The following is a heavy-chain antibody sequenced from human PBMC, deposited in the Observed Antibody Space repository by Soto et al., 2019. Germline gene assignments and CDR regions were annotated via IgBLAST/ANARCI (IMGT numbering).Heavy chain of an antibody. CDR2: ISAYDGNT. V-gene: IGHV1-18*01. J-gene: IGHJ4*02. CDR3: ARVFYDFWSGYPVVDY. CDR1: GYTSTSYG. D-gene: IGHD3-3*01. Sequence: GASVKVSCKASGYTSTSYGISWVRQAPGQGLEWMGWISAYDGNTNYAQKLQGRVTMTTDTSTSTAYMELRSLRSDDTALYYCARVFYDFWSGYPVVDYWGQGTLVTVSS.